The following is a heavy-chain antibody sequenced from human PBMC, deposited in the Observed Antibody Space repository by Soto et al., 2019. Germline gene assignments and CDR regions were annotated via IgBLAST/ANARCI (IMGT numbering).Heavy chain of an antibody. CDR1: GGSFSGYY. Sequence: KPSETLSLTCAVYGGSFSGYYWSWIRQPPGKGLEWIGEINHSGSTNYNPSLKSRVAISVDTSKNQFSLKLSSVTAADTAVYYCARLGRHGIAAPYNWFDPWGQGTLVTVSS. CDR3: ARLGRHGIAAPYNWFDP. V-gene: IGHV4-34*01. CDR2: INHSGST. D-gene: IGHD6-6*01. J-gene: IGHJ5*02.